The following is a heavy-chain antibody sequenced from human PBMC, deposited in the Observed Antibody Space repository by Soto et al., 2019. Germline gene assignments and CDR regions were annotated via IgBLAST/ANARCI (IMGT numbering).Heavy chain of an antibody. J-gene: IGHJ4*02. CDR2: ISSDGINT. CDR3: ARDWTGYVSAYFPDF. V-gene: IGHV3-30-3*01. D-gene: IGHD2-2*01. Sequence: GGSLRLSCSVSGFDFSRHHMHWVRQAPGKGLEWVAIISSDGINTNYADSVKGRFTISRDNSKNTVYLQMDSLRSEDTALYYCARDWTGYVSAYFPDFWRQGTVVTVSS. CDR1: GFDFSRHH.